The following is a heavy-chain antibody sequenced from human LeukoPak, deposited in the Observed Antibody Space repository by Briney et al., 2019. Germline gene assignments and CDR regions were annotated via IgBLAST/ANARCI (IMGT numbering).Heavy chain of an antibody. D-gene: IGHD5-18*01. CDR1: GGTFSSYA. CDR2: IIPILGIA. Sequence: PVKVSCKASGGTFSSYAISWVRQAPGQGLEWMGRIIPILGIANYAQKFQGRVTITADKSTSTAYMELSILRSEDTAVYYCASPGGYSYGLDYWGQGTLVTVSS. V-gene: IGHV1-69*04. J-gene: IGHJ4*02. CDR3: ASPGGYSYGLDY.